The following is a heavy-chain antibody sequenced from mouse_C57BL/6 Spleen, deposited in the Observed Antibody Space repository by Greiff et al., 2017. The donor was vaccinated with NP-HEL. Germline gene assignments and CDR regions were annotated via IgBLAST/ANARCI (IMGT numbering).Heavy chain of an antibody. V-gene: IGHV1-61*01. J-gene: IGHJ3*01. D-gene: IGHD2-4*01. CDR3: ARRYYDHVDFAY. CDR2: IYPSDSET. Sequence: QVQLKQPGAELVRPGSSVKLSCKASGYTFTSYWMDWVKQRPGQGLEWIGNIYPSDSETHYNQKFKDKATLTVDKSSSTAYMQLSSLTSEDSAVYYCARRYYDHVDFAYWGQGTLVTVSA. CDR1: GYTFTSYW.